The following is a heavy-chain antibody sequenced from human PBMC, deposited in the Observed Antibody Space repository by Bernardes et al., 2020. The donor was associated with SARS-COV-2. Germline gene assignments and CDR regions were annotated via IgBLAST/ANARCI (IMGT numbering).Heavy chain of an antibody. CDR2: ISSSSSYI. D-gene: IGHD2-2*01. Sequence: GSLRLSCAASGFTFSSYSMNWVRQAPGKGLEWVSSISSSSSYIYYADSVKGRFTISRDNAKNSLYLQMNSLRAEDTAVYYCARDALCSSTSCPDYWGQGTLVTVSS. CDR1: GFTFSSYS. J-gene: IGHJ4*02. V-gene: IGHV3-21*01. CDR3: ARDALCSSTSCPDY.